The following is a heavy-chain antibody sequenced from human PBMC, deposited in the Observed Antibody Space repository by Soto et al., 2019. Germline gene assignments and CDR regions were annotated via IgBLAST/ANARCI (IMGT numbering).Heavy chain of an antibody. V-gene: IGHV1-3*01. J-gene: IGHJ4*02. D-gene: IGHD3-22*01. CDR3: ARGGSYYDSSGYYRSDY. CDR1: GYKFSSYA. CDR2: INVVNGIT. Sequence: GASVKVSCKASGYKFSSYAIHWVRQAPGQRLEWMGWINVVNGITKYSQKFHDRVTITTDKSTDTAYMELSSLRSEDTAVYYCARGGSYYDSSGYYRSDYWGQGTLVTVSS.